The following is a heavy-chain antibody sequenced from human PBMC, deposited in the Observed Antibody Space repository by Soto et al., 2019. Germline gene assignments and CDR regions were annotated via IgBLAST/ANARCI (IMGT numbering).Heavy chain of an antibody. Sequence: SVMVSSEEWVCSYAEYALHWLIQAPARRLEWMGWINAGNGNTKYSQKFQARVTMTADESTSTAYMELSSLRSEDTAMYYCASTIFFISYRDHRDLLPFPTRRSSDL. CDR3: ASTIFFISYRDHRDLLPFPTRRSSDL. D-gene: IGHD3-3*01. J-gene: IGHJ2*01. CDR2: INAGNGNT. V-gene: IGHV1-3*01. CDR1: VCSYAEYA.